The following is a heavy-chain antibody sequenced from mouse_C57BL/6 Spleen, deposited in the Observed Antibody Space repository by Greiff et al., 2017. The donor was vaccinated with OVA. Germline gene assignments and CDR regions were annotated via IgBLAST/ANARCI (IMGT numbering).Heavy chain of an antibody. V-gene: IGHV1-18*01. CDR2: INPNNGGT. J-gene: IGHJ4*01. CDR3: ARGGDYAMDY. CDR1: GYTFTYYN. Sequence: VQLKESGPELVKPGASVTIPCKASGYTFTYYNMDWVKQSHGKSLEWIGDINPNNGGTIYNQKFKGKATLTVDKSSSTAYMELRSLTSEDTAVYYCARGGDYAMDYWGQGTSVTVSS.